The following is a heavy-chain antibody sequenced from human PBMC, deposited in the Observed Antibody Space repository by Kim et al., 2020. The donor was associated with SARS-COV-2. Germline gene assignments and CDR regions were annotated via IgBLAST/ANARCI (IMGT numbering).Heavy chain of an antibody. J-gene: IGHJ4*02. Sequence: SETLSLTCTVSGGSISSSSYYWGWIRQPPGKGLEWIGSIYYSGSTYYNPSLKSRVTISVDTSKNQFSLKLSSVTAADTAVYYCAREEANLWFGERPFDYWGQGTLVTVSS. CDR2: IYYSGST. V-gene: IGHV4-39*07. CDR1: GGSISSSSYY. D-gene: IGHD3-10*01. CDR3: AREEANLWFGERPFDY.